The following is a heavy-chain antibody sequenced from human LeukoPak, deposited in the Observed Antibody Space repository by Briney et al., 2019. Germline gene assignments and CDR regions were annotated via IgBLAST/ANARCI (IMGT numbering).Heavy chain of an antibody. Sequence: SGTLSLTCGVSGGSISNTNWWRWVRQPPGQGLEWIGEISLTGLTHYNPSLESRVTVSLDKSKKQLSLNLTSVTAADTAVYYCSRENGAFSPFGYWGQGTLVIVPP. D-gene: IGHD2-8*01. V-gene: IGHV4-4*02. CDR2: ISLTGLT. CDR3: SRENGAFSPFGY. J-gene: IGHJ4*02. CDR1: GGSISNTNW.